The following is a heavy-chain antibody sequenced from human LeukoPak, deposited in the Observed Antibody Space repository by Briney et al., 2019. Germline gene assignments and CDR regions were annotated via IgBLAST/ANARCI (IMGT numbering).Heavy chain of an antibody. CDR3: ARGRDIVVVPAASGGLGYYYYMDV. V-gene: IGHV1-69*13. Sequence: SAKVSCKASGGTFSSYAISWVRQAPGQGLEWMGGIIPIFGTANYAQKFQGRVTITADESTSTAYMELSSLRSEDTAVYYCARGRDIVVVPAASGGLGYYYYMDVWGKGTTVTVSS. CDR1: GGTFSSYA. D-gene: IGHD2-2*01. J-gene: IGHJ6*03. CDR2: IIPIFGTA.